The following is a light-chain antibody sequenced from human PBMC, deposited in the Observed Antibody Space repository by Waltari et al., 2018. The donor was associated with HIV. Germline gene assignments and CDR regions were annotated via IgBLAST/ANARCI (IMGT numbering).Light chain of an antibody. CDR1: NLGVKE. V-gene: IGLV3-1*01. CDR2: RDT. J-gene: IGLJ2*01. CDR3: QAWDSSSSTVV. Sequence: SYELTQPPSVSVSPGQTASLPCSGDNLGVKEACWYQQKPGQSPVLVIYRDTKRPSGMPERFSGSNSGNTATLTISGTQAMDEADYYCQAWDSSSSTVVFGGGTKLTVL.